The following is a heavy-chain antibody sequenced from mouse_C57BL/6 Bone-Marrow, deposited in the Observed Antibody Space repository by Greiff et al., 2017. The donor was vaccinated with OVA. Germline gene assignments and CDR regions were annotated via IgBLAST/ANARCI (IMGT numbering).Heavy chain of an antibody. Sequence: VQLQESGAELARPGASVKLSCKASGYTFTSYGIRWVKQRTGQGLEWMGEIYPRSSNTYYNEKFKGKATLTADKSSSTAYMELRILTSEDSAVYVCARTEEYHWYFDVWGTGTTVTVSS. CDR3: ARTEEYHWYFDV. D-gene: IGHD5-1*01. CDR1: GYTFTSYG. V-gene: IGHV1-81*01. J-gene: IGHJ1*03. CDR2: IYPRSSNT.